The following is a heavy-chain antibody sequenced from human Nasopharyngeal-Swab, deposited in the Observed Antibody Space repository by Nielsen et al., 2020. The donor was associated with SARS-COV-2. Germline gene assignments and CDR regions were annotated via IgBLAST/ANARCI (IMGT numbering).Heavy chain of an antibody. Sequence: SLKISCAASGFTFSRYTMYWVRQAPGKGLEWVAVISYDGSNKYYADSVKGRFTISSDISKNTLYLQMNSLRAEDTAVFYCASTPLDSSGYYYAFHYWGRGTLVTVSS. D-gene: IGHD3-22*01. CDR1: GFTFSRYT. CDR3: ASTPLDSSGYYYAFHY. CDR2: ISYDGSNK. V-gene: IGHV3-30-3*01. J-gene: IGHJ4*02.